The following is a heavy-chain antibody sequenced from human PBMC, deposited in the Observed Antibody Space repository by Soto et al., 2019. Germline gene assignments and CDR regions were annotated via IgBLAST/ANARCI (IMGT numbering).Heavy chain of an antibody. Sequence: GGSLRLSCAASGFTFSSYAMSWVRQAPGKGLEWVSAISGSGGSTYYADSVKGRFTISRDNSKNTLYLQMNSLRAEDTAVYSCAKAGASGQWLVLFYAFDIWGQGTMVTVSS. D-gene: IGHD6-19*01. CDR1: GFTFSSYA. CDR3: AKAGASGQWLVLFYAFDI. CDR2: ISGSGGST. J-gene: IGHJ3*02. V-gene: IGHV3-23*01.